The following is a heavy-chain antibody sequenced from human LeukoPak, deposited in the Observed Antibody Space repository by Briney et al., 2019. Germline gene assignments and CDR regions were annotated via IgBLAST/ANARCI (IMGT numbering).Heavy chain of an antibody. V-gene: IGHV1-8*01. CDR2: MNPNSGNR. CDR1: GYTFTSHD. J-gene: IGHJ5*02. Sequence: ASVKVSCKASGYTFTSHDINWVRQATGQGLEWMGWMNPNSGNRGYAQKFQGRVTMTRNTSISTAYMELSSLRSEGTAVYYCARGQTNWNWFDPWGQGTLVSVSS. D-gene: IGHD1-1*01. CDR3: ARGQTNWNWFDP.